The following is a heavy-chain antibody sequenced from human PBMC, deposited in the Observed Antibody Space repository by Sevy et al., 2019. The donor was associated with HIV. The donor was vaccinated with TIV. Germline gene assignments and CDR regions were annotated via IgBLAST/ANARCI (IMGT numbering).Heavy chain of an antibody. J-gene: IGHJ4*02. D-gene: IGHD5-12*01. CDR1: GFRFNIYE. CDR3: VRGRAMIIYD. Sequence: GGSLRLSCAASGFRFNIYEMNWVRQAPRKGLEWVSYISSSGSPIYYADSVKGRFTISRDNAKSSLYLQMNSLRAEDTAVYYCVRGRAMIIYDWGQGTLVTVSS. CDR2: ISSSGSPI. V-gene: IGHV3-48*03.